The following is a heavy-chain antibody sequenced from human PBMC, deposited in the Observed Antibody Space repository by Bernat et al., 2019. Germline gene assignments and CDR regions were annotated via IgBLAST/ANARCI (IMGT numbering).Heavy chain of an antibody. V-gene: IGHV3-30-3*01. CDR1: GFTFSSYA. CDR3: ARDPEVTYPGYGMDV. D-gene: IGHD4-23*01. J-gene: IGHJ6*02. Sequence: QVQLVESGGGVVQPGRSLRLSCAASGFTFSSYAMHWVRQAPGKGLEWVAVISYDGSNKYYADSVKGRFTISRDNSKNTLYLQMNSLRAEDTAVYYCARDPEVTYPGYGMDVWGQGTTVTVSS. CDR2: ISYDGSNK.